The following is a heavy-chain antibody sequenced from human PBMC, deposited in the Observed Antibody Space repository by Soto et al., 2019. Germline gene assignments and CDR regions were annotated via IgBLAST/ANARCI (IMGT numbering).Heavy chain of an antibody. CDR2: IAYDGSNA. J-gene: IGHJ6*02. CDR1: GFTFRNYA. D-gene: IGHD2-15*01. V-gene: IGHV3-30-3*01. CDR3: ARGDREEIQVVVGARPGEYGIDI. Sequence: QVQLVESGGGVVQPGGSLRLSCAASGFTFRNYAMHWVRQAPGKGLECVAVIAYDGSNAFYRDSVKGRFTISRDNSKNTLYLHRNRLRSEYTGVYYWARGDREEIQVVVGARPGEYGIDIWGQGTTVTVSS.